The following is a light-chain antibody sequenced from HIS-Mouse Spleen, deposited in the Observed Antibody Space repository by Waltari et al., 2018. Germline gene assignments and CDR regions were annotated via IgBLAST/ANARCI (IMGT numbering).Light chain of an antibody. V-gene: IGLV2-23*01. Sequence: QSALTQPASVSGSPGQSITLSCTGTSSDVGSYTLLSCYQQHPGKAPNLMIYEGSKRPSGVSNRFSGSKSGNTASLTISGLQAEDEADYYCCSYAGSSTYWVFGGGTKLTVL. CDR2: EGS. J-gene: IGLJ3*02. CDR1: SSDVGSYTL. CDR3: CSYAGSSTYWV.